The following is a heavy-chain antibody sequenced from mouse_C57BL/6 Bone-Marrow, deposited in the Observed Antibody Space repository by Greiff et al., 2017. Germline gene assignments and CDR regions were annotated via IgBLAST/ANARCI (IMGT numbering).Heavy chain of an antibody. Sequence: EVKVVESGGGLVQPGGSLKLSCAASGIDFSRYWMSWVRRAPGKGLEWIGEINPDSSTINYAPSLKDKFIISRDNAKNTLYLQMSKVRSEDTALYYCARPSAYYSNPYAMDYWGQGTSVTVSS. CDR2: INPDSSTI. J-gene: IGHJ4*01. D-gene: IGHD2-5*01. V-gene: IGHV4-1*01. CDR1: GIDFSRYW. CDR3: ARPSAYYSNPYAMDY.